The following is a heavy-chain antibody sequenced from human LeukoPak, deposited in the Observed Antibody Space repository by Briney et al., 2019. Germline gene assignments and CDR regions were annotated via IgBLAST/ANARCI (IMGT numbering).Heavy chain of an antibody. V-gene: IGHV4-39*01. Sequence: PSETLSLTCTVSGGSISSSSYYWGWIRQPPGKGLEWIGSIYYSGSTYYNPSLKSRVTISVDTSKNQFSLKLSSVTAADTAVYYCARHRYSSSPTVYHPSYYYMDVWGKGTTVTVSS. D-gene: IGHD6-6*01. CDR3: ARHRYSSSPTVYHPSYYYMDV. CDR1: GGSISSSSYY. J-gene: IGHJ6*03. CDR2: IYYSGST.